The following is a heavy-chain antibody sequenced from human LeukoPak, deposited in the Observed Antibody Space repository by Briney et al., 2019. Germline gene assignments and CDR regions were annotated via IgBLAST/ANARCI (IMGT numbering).Heavy chain of an antibody. Sequence: GGSLRLSCAASGFIFSSYGLHWVRQAPGKGLEWVAVVSSDGRINYYADSVKGRFTISRDNSKNTLYLQMNGLRAEDTAVYYCAKMPPEGPFDYWGQGTLVTVSS. CDR2: VSSDGRIN. J-gene: IGHJ4*02. CDR3: AKMPPEGPFDY. V-gene: IGHV3-30*18. CDR1: GFIFSSYG. D-gene: IGHD1-14*01.